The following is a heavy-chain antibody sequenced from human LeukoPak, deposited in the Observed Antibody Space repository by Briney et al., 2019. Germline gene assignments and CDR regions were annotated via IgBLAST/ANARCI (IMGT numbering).Heavy chain of an antibody. D-gene: IGHD3-10*01. CDR1: GFTFDDYG. CDR2: INWSGGST. Sequence: GGSLRLSCAASGFTFDDYGMSWVRQAPGKGLEWVSRINWSGGSTTYADSVKGRFTISRDNAKNSLYLQMNSLRADDTALYYCARPFGQLSSSYFDYWGQGTLVTVSS. V-gene: IGHV3-20*04. J-gene: IGHJ4*02. CDR3: ARPFGQLSSSYFDY.